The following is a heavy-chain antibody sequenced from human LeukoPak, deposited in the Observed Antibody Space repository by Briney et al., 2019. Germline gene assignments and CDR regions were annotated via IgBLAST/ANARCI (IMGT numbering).Heavy chain of an antibody. V-gene: IGHV1-2*02. J-gene: IGHJ5*02. Sequence: GASVKVSCKTSGYSFTDYYMHWVRQAPGQGLEWMGWINPNSGGTSSAQKFQGRVTMTRDTSITTVYMEVSWLTSDDTAINYCARADRLHGGPYLIGPWGQGTLVTVSS. D-gene: IGHD2-21*01. CDR3: ARADRLHGGPYLIGP. CDR1: GYSFTDYY. CDR2: INPNSGGT.